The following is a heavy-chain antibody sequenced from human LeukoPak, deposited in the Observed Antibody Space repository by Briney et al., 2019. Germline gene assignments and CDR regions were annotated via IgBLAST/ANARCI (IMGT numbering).Heavy chain of an antibody. J-gene: IGHJ3*02. D-gene: IGHD1-26*01. Sequence: SETLSLTCAVYGGSFSGYYWSLIRQPPGKGLEWIGEINHSGSTNYNPSLKSRVTISVDTSKNQFSLKLSSVTAADTAVYYCAREVVGATESAFDIWGQGTMVTVSS. V-gene: IGHV4-34*01. CDR2: INHSGST. CDR1: GGSFSGYY. CDR3: AREVVGATESAFDI.